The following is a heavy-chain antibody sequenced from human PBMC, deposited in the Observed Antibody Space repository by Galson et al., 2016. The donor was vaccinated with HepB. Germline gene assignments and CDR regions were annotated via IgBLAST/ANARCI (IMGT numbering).Heavy chain of an antibody. CDR1: GFTFSRNW. Sequence: SLRLSCAASGFTFSRNWMHWVRQAPGKGLVWVSRINNDGSTTSYADSVKGRFTISRDNAKNTLYLQMNSLRAEDTAVYYCARSGDCSGGNCYHWKDWFVPWGQGTLVTVSS. V-gene: IGHV3-74*01. J-gene: IGHJ5*02. D-gene: IGHD2-15*01. CDR3: ARSGDCSGGNCYHWKDWFVP. CDR2: INNDGSTT.